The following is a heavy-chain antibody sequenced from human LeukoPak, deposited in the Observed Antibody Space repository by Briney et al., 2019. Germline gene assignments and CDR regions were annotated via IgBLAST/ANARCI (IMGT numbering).Heavy chain of an antibody. CDR2: ISSSSSTI. CDR1: GFTFSSYS. J-gene: IGHJ4*02. Sequence: GGSLRLSCAASGFTFSSYSMNWVRQAPGKGLEWVSYISSSSSTIYYADSVKGRFTISRDNAKNSLYPQMNSLRAEDTAVYYCARDEVTMVRGVLYYWGQGTLVTVSS. D-gene: IGHD3-10*01. CDR3: ARDEVTMVRGVLYY. V-gene: IGHV3-48*01.